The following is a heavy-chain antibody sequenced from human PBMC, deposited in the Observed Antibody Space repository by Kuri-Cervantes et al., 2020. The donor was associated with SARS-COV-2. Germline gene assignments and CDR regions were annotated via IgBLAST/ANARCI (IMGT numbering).Heavy chain of an antibody. V-gene: IGHV4-39*01. D-gene: IGHD3-22*01. J-gene: IGHJ3*02. CDR1: GGSISSGSYY. CDR3: ARSRAMIVAQADAFDI. Sequence: ESLKISCTVSGGSISSGSYYWGWIRQPPGKGLEWIGSIYYSGSTYYNPSLKSRVTISVDASKNQFSLKLSSVTAADTAVYYCARSRAMIVAQADAFDIWGQGTMVTVSS. CDR2: IYYSGST.